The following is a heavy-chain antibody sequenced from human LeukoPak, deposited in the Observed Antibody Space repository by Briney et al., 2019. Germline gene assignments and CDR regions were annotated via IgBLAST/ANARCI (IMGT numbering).Heavy chain of an antibody. J-gene: IGHJ5*02. CDR1: GFTFSSYE. Sequence: GGSLRLSCAASGFTFSSYEMNWVRQAPGKGLVWVSRINSDGSSTSYADSVKGRFTISRDNAKNTLYLQMNSLRAEDTAVYYCARGSRYYYDSHLDPWGQGTLVTVSS. D-gene: IGHD3-22*01. CDR2: INSDGSST. CDR3: ARGSRYYYDSHLDP. V-gene: IGHV3-74*01.